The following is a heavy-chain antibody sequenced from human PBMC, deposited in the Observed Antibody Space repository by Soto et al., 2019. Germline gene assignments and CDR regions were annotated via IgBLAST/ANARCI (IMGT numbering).Heavy chain of an antibody. D-gene: IGHD2-15*01. CDR3: ARDSSDCSGGSCYPTRVLDY. CDR2: INPNSGGT. Sequence: ASVKVSCKASGYTFTGYYMHWVRQAPGQGLEWMGWINPNSGGTNYAQKFQGWVTMTRDTSISTAYMELSRLRSDDTAVYYCARDSSDCSGGSCYPTRVLDYWGQGPLVTVSS. J-gene: IGHJ4*02. V-gene: IGHV1-2*04. CDR1: GYTFTGYY.